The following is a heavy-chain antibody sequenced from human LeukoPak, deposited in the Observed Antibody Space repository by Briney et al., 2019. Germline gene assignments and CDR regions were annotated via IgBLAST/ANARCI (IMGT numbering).Heavy chain of an antibody. CDR1: GITFSSYS. CDR2: ISSSGSYI. Sequence: PGGSLRLSCAASGITFSSYSMNWVRQALGKGLEWVSCISSSGSYIYYADSVKGRFTISRDNAKNSLYLQMNSLRAEDTAVYYCARGLNWKYGWIDPWGQGNLVTVSS. CDR3: ARGLNWKYGWIDP. D-gene: IGHD1-7*01. V-gene: IGHV3-21*01. J-gene: IGHJ5*02.